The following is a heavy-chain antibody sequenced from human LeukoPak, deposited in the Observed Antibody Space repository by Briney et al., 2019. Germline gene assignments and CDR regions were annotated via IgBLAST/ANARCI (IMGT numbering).Heavy chain of an antibody. CDR2: INHSGST. J-gene: IGHJ3*02. CDR1: GGSISSGDYY. V-gene: IGHV4-39*07. D-gene: IGHD1-1*01. Sequence: SETLSLTCTVSGGSISSGDYYWSWIRQPPGKGLEWIGEINHSGSTNYNPSLKSRVTISVDTSKNQFSLKLSSVTAADTAVYYCARAQGNWDAFDIWGQGTMVTVSS. CDR3: ARAQGNWDAFDI.